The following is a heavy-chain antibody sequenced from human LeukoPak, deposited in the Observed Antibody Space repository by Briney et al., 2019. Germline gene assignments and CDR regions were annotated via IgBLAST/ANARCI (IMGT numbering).Heavy chain of an antibody. CDR2: ISGSGGST. J-gene: IGHJ4*02. V-gene: IGHV3-23*01. CDR3: AKDSILIFTGDLDY. Sequence: PGGSLRLSCAASGFTFSSYAMSWVRQAPGKGLEWVSAISGSGGSTYYADSVKGRFTISRDNSKNTLYLQMNSLRAEDTAVYYCAKDSILIFTGDLDYWGQGTLVTVSS. CDR1: GFTFSSYA. D-gene: IGHD3-16*01.